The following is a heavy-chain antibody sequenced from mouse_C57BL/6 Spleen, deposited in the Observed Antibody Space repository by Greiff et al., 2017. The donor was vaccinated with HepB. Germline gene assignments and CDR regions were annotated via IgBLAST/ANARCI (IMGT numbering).Heavy chain of an antibody. CDR1: GYTFTSYW. V-gene: IGHV1-50*01. Sequence: QVQLQQPGAELVKPGASVKLSCKASGYTFTSYWMQWVKQRPGQGLEWIGEIDPSDSYTNYNQKFKGKATLIVDTSSSTAYMQLSSLTSEDSAVYYCARYDYYGSSYDVDYWGQGTTLTVSS. D-gene: IGHD1-1*01. J-gene: IGHJ2*01. CDR2: IDPSDSYT. CDR3: ARYDYYGSSYDVDY.